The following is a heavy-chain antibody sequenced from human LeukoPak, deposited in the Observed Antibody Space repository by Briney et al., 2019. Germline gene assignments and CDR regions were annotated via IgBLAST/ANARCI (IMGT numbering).Heavy chain of an antibody. CDR3: ARGAAAGTDVRLDP. CDR1: GGSISSGGYY. Sequence: SETLSLTCTVSGGSISSGGYYWSWIRQPPGKGLEWIGYIYHSGSTYYNPSLKSRVTISVDRSKNQFSLKLSSVTAADTAIYYSARGAAAGTDVRLDPWGQGTLVTVSS. V-gene: IGHV4-30-2*01. CDR2: IYHSGST. D-gene: IGHD6-13*01. J-gene: IGHJ5*02.